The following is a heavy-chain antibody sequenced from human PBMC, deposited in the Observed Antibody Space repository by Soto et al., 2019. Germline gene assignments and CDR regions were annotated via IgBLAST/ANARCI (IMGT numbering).Heavy chain of an antibody. Sequence: QVQLQESGPGLVKPSQTLSLTCTVSGGSISSGNYYWSWIRQPPGKGLEWIWFISYSGTTHYSASLRSRVSISVDTSKNQFSLDLSSVTAADTAVYYCATMGTPVTGLYYFDYWGQGTLVTVSS. CDR3: ATMGTPVTGLYYFDY. CDR1: GGSISSGNYY. V-gene: IGHV4-30-4*01. CDR2: ISYSGTT. D-gene: IGHD4-17*01. J-gene: IGHJ4*02.